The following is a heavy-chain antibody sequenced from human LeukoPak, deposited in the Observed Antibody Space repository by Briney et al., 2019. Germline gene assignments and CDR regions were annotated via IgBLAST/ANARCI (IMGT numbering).Heavy chain of an antibody. Sequence: ASVKVSCKASGYTFTGYYMHWVRQAPGQGLEWMGWINPNSGGTNYAQKFQGRVTMTRDMSISTAYMELSRLRSDDTAVYYCARYYLGDDAFDIWGQGTMVTVSS. V-gene: IGHV1-2*02. CDR2: INPNSGGT. CDR1: GYTFTGYY. D-gene: IGHD2-21*02. CDR3: ARYYLGDDAFDI. J-gene: IGHJ3*02.